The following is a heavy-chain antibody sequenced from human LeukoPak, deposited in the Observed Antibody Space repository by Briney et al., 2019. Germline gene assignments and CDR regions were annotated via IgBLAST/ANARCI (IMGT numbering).Heavy chain of an antibody. V-gene: IGHV5-51*01. CDR1: GYSFTSYW. Sequence: GESLKISCKGSGYSFTSYWIGCVRQMPGKGLEWMGIIYPGDSDTRYCPSFQGQVTISADKSISTAYLQWSSLKASDTAMYYCARQIGEQQLVEAFDYWGQGTLVTVSS. D-gene: IGHD6-13*01. CDR3: ARQIGEQQLVEAFDY. J-gene: IGHJ4*02. CDR2: IYPGDSDT.